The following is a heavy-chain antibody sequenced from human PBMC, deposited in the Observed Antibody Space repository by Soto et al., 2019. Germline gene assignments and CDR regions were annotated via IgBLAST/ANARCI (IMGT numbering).Heavy chain of an antibody. CDR1: GGSISSGDYY. V-gene: IGHV4-30-4*01. CDR3: AREDQGITGPTRYYGMDV. J-gene: IGHJ6*02. Sequence: SETLSLTCTVSGGSISSGDYYWSWIRQPPGKGLEWIGYIYYSGSTYYNPSLKSRVTISVDTSKNQFSLKLSSVTAADTAVYYCAREDQGITGPTRYYGMDVWGQGTTVTVSS. D-gene: IGHD1-20*01. CDR2: IYYSGST.